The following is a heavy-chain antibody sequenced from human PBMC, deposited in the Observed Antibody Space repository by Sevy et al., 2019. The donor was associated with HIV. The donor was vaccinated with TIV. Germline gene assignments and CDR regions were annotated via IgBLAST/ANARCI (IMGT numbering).Heavy chain of an antibody. V-gene: IGHV3-64D*06. D-gene: IGHD6-13*01. Sequence: GGSLRLSCSASGFTFSSYAMHWVRQAPGKGLEYVSAISSNGGSTYYADSVKGRFTISRDNSNNTLYLQMSSLRAEDTVVYYCVKRGGDTSSSWRYYFDYWGQGTLVTVSS. CDR1: GFTFSSYA. J-gene: IGHJ4*02. CDR2: ISSNGGST. CDR3: VKRGGDTSSSWRYYFDY.